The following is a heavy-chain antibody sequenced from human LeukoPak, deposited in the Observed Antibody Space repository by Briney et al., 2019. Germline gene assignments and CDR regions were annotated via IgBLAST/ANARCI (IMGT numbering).Heavy chain of an antibody. CDR1: GGTFSSYA. CDR3: ARVGGPDYDSSGYNDY. Sequence: ASVKVSCKASGGTFSSYAISWVRQAPGQGLEWMGGIIPIFGTANYAQKFQGRVTITADESTSTAYMELSSLRSEDTAVYYCARVGGPDYDSSGYNDYWGQGTLVTVSS. J-gene: IGHJ4*02. CDR2: IIPIFGTA. V-gene: IGHV1-69*01. D-gene: IGHD3-22*01.